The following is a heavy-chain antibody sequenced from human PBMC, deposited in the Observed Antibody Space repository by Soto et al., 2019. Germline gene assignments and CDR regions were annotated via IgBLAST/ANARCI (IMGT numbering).Heavy chain of an antibody. D-gene: IGHD3-22*01. J-gene: IGHJ4*02. V-gene: IGHV4-34*01. CDR2: INHREWT. CDR3: ARAGDSSGYCDS. CDR1: GGSFSGYY. Sequence: SETLSLTCAVYGGSFSGYYWIWIRQPPGKGLEWIGEINHREWTNYNPSLKSRVTLSVDTSKNQFSLNLNSVTAADTAVYYCARAGDSSGYCDSWGQGTPVTVSS.